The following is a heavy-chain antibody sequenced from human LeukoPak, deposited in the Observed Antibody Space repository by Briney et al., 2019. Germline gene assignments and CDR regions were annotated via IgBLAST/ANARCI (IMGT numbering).Heavy chain of an antibody. CDR1: GGSISSYY. CDR3: ARSSWARDAFDI. J-gene: IGHJ3*02. CDR2: IYYSGST. Sequence: SETLSLTCTVSGGSISSYYWSWIRQPPGKGLEWIGYIYYSGSTNYNPSLKSRVTISVDTSKNQFSLKLGSVTAADTAVYYCARSSWARDAFDIWGQGTMVTVSS. V-gene: IGHV4-59*01.